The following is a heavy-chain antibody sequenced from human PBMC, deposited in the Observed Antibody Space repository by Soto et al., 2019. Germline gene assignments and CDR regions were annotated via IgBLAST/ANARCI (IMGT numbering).Heavy chain of an antibody. Sequence: QVQLVESGGAVVQPGKSLRLSCAASGFTFNTYGMYWVRQAPGKGLEWVAAISYDGSNKYHADSVKGRFTISRDNSKKTLYLQMNRPRGEDTAVSYCAKDIVRYTYGACDYWGQGALF. V-gene: IGHV3-30*18. CDR1: GFTFNTYG. CDR3: AKDIVRYTYGACDY. J-gene: IGHJ4*02. D-gene: IGHD5-18*01. CDR2: ISYDGSNK.